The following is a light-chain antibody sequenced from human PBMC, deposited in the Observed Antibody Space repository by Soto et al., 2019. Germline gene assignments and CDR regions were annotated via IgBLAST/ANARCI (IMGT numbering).Light chain of an antibody. CDR3: QKYNSWPLT. CDR2: GAS. J-gene: IGKJ4*01. V-gene: IGKV3-15*01. Sequence: EIVMTQSPATLSMSPGERATLSGRASLYISNKVAWYQQKPGQAPRLLIYGASTRATGVPARFSGSGSGTEFTLSISSLQSEHVAVYYCQKYNSWPLTFGGGTKVEIK. CDR1: LYISNK.